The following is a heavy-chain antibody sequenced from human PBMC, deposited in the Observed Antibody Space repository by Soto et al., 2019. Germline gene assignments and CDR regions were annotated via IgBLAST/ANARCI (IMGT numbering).Heavy chain of an antibody. Sequence: QVQLVQSGAEVKKPGSSVKVSCKASGGTFSSYTISWVRQAPGQGLEWMGRIIAILGIANYAQKFQGRVTITADKSTSTAYMELSSLRSEDTAVYYCARARLGSGSYRNYYYYYMDVWGKGTTVTVSS. J-gene: IGHJ6*03. D-gene: IGHD3-10*01. V-gene: IGHV1-69*02. CDR3: ARARLGSGSYRNYYYYYMDV. CDR1: GGTFSSYT. CDR2: IIAILGIA.